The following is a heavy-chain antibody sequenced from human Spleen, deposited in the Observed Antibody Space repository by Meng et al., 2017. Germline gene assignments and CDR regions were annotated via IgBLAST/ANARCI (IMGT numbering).Heavy chain of an antibody. J-gene: IGHJ6*02. CDR3: ARTYSSGWPQNYYYYYGMDV. Sequence: ASVKVSCKASGYTFTSYDINWVRQATGQGLEWMGWMNPNSGNTGYAQKFQGRVTITRNTSISTAYMELSRLRSEDTAVYYCARTYSSGWPQNYYYYYGMDVWGQGTTVTVSS. D-gene: IGHD6-19*01. V-gene: IGHV1-8*03. CDR2: MNPNSGNT. CDR1: GYTFTSYD.